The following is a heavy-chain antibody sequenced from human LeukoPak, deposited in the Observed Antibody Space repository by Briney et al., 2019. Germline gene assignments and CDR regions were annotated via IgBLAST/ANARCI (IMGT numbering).Heavy chain of an antibody. Sequence: GGSLSLSCAVSGFTFSSYAMSWVRQAPGKGLGWVSAISGCGGSTYYADSVKGRFTISGDNSKNKLFLQMNSLSAENTAVYHCAKRGRNDYWGQGTLVTVSS. J-gene: IGHJ4*02. V-gene: IGHV3-23*01. CDR3: AKRGRNDY. D-gene: IGHD1-26*01. CDR2: ISGCGGST. CDR1: GFTFSSYA.